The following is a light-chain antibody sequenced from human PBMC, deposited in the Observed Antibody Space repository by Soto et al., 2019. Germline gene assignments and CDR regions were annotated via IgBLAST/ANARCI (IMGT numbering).Light chain of an antibody. V-gene: IGKV1-39*01. CDR3: QQSYSTTWT. CDR1: QGISTY. CDR2: AAS. J-gene: IGKJ1*01. Sequence: DIQMTQSPSSLSASVGDRVTITCRASQGISTYLNWYQQKPGKAPKLLIYAASSLQSGVPSRFSGSESETGFTLTISSLQPEDFANYSCQQSYSTTWTFGQGAKVDI.